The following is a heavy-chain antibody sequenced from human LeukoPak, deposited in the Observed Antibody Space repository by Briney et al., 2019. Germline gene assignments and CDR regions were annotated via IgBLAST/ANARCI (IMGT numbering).Heavy chain of an antibody. D-gene: IGHD3-22*01. V-gene: IGHV4-59*01. CDR3: ASSYYDSSGYDSQTFDY. Sequence: SETLSLTCTVSVGSISSYYWSWIRQPPGKGLDWMGYIYYSGSTNYNPSLKSRVTISVDTSKNQFSLKLSSVTAADTAVYYCASSYYDSSGYDSQTFDYWGQGTLVTVSS. CDR1: VGSISSYY. CDR2: IYYSGST. J-gene: IGHJ4*02.